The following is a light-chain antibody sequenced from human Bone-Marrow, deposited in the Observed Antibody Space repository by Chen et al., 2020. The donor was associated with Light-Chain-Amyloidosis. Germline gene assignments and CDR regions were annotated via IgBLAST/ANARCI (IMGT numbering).Light chain of an antibody. CDR3: QAYGSSLSGYV. V-gene: IGLV1-40*01. CDR1: SSNIGAYYD. J-gene: IGLJ1*01. CDR2: GNN. Sequence: SVPTPPPSVSGAPRQRVTISCTGRSSNIGAYYDVHWYQPLPGTAPKLLNYGNNNRPSGVPDLFSGTKSSTSASLAIAGHQAEEEADYYCQAYGSSLSGYVFGAGTKVNVL.